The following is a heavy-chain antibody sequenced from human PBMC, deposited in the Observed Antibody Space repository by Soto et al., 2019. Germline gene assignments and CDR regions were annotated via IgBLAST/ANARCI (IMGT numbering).Heavy chain of an antibody. D-gene: IGHD6-13*01. CDR1: GFTFSSYA. J-gene: IGHJ4*02. CDR2: ISGSGGST. CDR3: AKDKRRGIAAAGGDY. V-gene: IGHV3-23*01. Sequence: EVQLLESGGGLVQPGGSLRLSCAASGFTFSSYAMSWVRQAPGKGLEWVSAISGSGGSTYYADSVKGRFTISRENSKNTLYLQMNSLRAEDTAVYYCAKDKRRGIAAAGGDYWGQGTLVTVSS.